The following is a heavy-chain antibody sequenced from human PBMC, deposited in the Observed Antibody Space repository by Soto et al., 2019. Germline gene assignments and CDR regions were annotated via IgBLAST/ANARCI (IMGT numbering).Heavy chain of an antibody. J-gene: IGHJ4*02. D-gene: IGHD1-1*01. V-gene: IGHV4-4*07. CDR2: IYSRGST. CDR1: GGSISGYY. Sequence: SETLSLTCTVSGGSISGYYWGWIRQPAGKGLEWIGRIYSRGSTNYNPSLKSRVTMSVDASKNQFSLKLNAVNAADTDVYYCARDVDYNNWVLYYWGQGSLVTVSS. CDR3: ARDVDYNNWVLYY.